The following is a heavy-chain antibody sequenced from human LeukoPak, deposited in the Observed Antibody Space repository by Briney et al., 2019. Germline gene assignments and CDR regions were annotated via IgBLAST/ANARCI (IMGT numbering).Heavy chain of an antibody. Sequence: GGSLRLSCAASGFTFSNEWMSWVRQAPGKGLEWVGRIKRKVDGGPTDYAAPVKGRFIISRDDSKNTLYLQMNSLETEDTAVYYCTTDPPGGLWGQGTPVTVSS. J-gene: IGHJ4*02. CDR3: TTDPPGGL. CDR1: GFTFSNEW. CDR2: IKRKVDGGPT. V-gene: IGHV3-15*01. D-gene: IGHD3-16*01.